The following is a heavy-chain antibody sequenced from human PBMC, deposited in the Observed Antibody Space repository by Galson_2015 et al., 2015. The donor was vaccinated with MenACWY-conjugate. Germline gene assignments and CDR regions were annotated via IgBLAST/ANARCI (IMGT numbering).Heavy chain of an antibody. CDR1: GFSLTTSGVG. CDR3: VHIVITYGGLSGDDAFDV. CDR2: FYWDDDR. Sequence: PALVKPTQTLTLTCTFSGFSLTTSGVGVGWIRQPPGKALEWLALFYWDDDRRYSPSLRTRLAITKDTSRNQVVFTMANMDPVDTATYYCVHIVITYGGLSGDDAFDVWGLGTVVTVSS. J-gene: IGHJ3*01. D-gene: IGHD3-16*01. V-gene: IGHV2-5*02.